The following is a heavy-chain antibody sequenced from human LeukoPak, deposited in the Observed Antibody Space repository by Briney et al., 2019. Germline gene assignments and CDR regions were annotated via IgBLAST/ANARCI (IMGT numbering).Heavy chain of an antibody. CDR2: IRYDGSNK. J-gene: IGHJ4*02. CDR3: AREMGGYYDSSGY. CDR1: GFTFSSYS. D-gene: IGHD3-22*01. Sequence: GGSLRLSCAASGFTFSSYSMNWVRQAPGRGLEWVAFIRYDGSNKYYADSVKGRFTISRDNSKNTLYLQMNSLRAEDTAVYYCAREMGGYYDSSGYWGQGTLVTVSS. V-gene: IGHV3-30*02.